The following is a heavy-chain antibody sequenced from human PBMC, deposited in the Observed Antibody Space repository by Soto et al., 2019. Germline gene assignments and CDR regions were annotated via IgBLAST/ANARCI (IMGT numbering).Heavy chain of an antibody. CDR3: ARDQQDNVFWSGSLNYYHYYMDV. V-gene: IGHV3-48*01. J-gene: IGHJ6*03. CDR1: GFTFSTYS. D-gene: IGHD3-3*01. CDR2: ISSSSSTI. Sequence: PGGSLRLSCAASGFTFSTYSMNWVRQAPGKGLEWVSYISSSSSTIFYADSVKGRFTISRDNAKNSLYLQMNSLRAEDTAVYYCARDQQDNVFWSGSLNYYHYYMDVWGKGTTVTVS.